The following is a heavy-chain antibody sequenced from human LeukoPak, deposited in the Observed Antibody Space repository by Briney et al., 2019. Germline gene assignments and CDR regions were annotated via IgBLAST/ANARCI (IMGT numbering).Heavy chain of an antibody. CDR1: GYTFTGYY. J-gene: IGHJ3*02. CDR2: INPNSGGT. Sequence: ASVKVSCKASGYTFTGYYMHWGRQPPGQGLEWMGWINPNSGGTNYAQKFQGRVTMTRDTSISTAYMELSRLRSDETAVYYCVRVVKFGRVGAFDIWGQGTLVTVSS. CDR3: VRVVKFGRVGAFDI. D-gene: IGHD1-26*01. V-gene: IGHV1-2*02.